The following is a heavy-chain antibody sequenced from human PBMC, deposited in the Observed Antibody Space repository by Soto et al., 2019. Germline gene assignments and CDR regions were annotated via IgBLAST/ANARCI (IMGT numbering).Heavy chain of an antibody. V-gene: IGHV4-4*02. CDR1: GGSISSRNW. J-gene: IGHJ4*02. CDR2: IYHSGST. Sequence: SETLCLTCAVSGGSISSRNWWGWVRQPPGKGLEWIGEIYHSGSTNYNPSLKSRVTISVDKSRNQFSLKLSSVTAADTAVYYCARRWGEGRVDYWGQGTLVTVS. CDR3: ARRWGEGRVDY. D-gene: IGHD3-10*01.